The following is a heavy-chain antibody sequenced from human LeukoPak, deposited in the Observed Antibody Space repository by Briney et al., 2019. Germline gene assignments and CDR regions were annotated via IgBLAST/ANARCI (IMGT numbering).Heavy chain of an antibody. D-gene: IGHD2-2*01. J-gene: IGHJ6*02. CDR3: AGIGGRGYCSSTSCPQVFYYYYYGMDV. V-gene: IGHV4-39*01. CDR2: IYYSGST. Sequence: SETLSLTCTVSGGSISSRSYYWGWIRQPPGKGLEWIGSIYYSGSTYYNPSLKSRVTISVDTSKNQFSLKLSSVTAADTALYYCAGIGGRGYCSSTSCPQVFYYYYYGMDVWGHGTTVTVSS. CDR1: GGSISSRSYY.